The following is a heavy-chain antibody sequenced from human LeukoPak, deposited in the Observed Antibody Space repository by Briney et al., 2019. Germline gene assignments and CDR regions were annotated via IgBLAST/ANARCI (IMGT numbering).Heavy chain of an antibody. D-gene: IGHD4-23*01. J-gene: IGHJ5*02. Sequence: SETLSLTCTVSGGSISSSSYYWGWIRQPPGKGLEWIGSIYYSGSTYYNPSLKSRVTISVDTSKNQFSLKLSSVTAADTAVYYCARHVQRGGLYNWFDPWGQGTLVTVSS. CDR1: GGSISSSSYY. V-gene: IGHV4-39*01. CDR2: IYYSGST. CDR3: ARHVQRGGLYNWFDP.